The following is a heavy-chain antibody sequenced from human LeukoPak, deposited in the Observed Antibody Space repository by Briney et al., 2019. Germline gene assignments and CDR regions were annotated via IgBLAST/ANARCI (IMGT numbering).Heavy chain of an antibody. CDR1: GFTFSSYG. V-gene: IGHV3-30*02. CDR2: IRYDGSNK. CDR3: AKDRTVTTNDAFDI. Sequence: GGSLRLSCAASGFTFSSYGMHWVRQAPGKGLEWVAFIRYDGSNKYYADSVKGRFTISRDNSKDTLYLQMNSLRAEDTAVYYCAKDRTVTTNDAFDIWGQGTMVTVSS. J-gene: IGHJ3*02. D-gene: IGHD4-17*01.